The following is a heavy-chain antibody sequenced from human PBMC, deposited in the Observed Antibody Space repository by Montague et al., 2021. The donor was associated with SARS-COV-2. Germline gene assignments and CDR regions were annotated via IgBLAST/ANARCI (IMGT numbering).Heavy chain of an antibody. D-gene: IGHD3-3*01. CDR3: ARGGTIFGVVTFPFDY. V-gene: IGHV4-31*03. J-gene: IGHJ4*02. CDR2: IYYSGST. CDR1: GGSISSGGYY. Sequence: TLSLTCTVSGGSISSGGYYWSWIRQHPGKGLEWIGYIYYSGSTYYNPSLKSRVTISVDTSKNQFSLKLSSVTAADTAVYYCARGGTIFGVVTFPFDYWGKGTLVTVSP.